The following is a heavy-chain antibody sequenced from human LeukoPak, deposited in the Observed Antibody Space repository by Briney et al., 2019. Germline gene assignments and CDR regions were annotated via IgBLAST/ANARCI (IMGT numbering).Heavy chain of an antibody. D-gene: IGHD3-22*01. J-gene: IGHJ3*02. V-gene: IGHV3-53*01. CDR1: GFTVSSNY. Sequence: GGSLRLSCAASGFTVSSNYMSWVRQAPGKGLEWVSVIYSGGSTYYADSVKGRFTISRDNSKSTLYIQMNSLRAEDTAVYYCARDRSIVSYYDSSGYYYWSNAFDIWGQGTMVTVSS. CDR2: IYSGGST. CDR3: ARDRSIVSYYDSSGYYYWSNAFDI.